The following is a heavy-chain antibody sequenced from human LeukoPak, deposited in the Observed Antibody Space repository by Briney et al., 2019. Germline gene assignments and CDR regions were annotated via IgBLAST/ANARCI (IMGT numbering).Heavy chain of an antibody. CDR3: VRDGKDGFNFDF. CDR1: GGSITGSSYY. V-gene: IGHV4-61*01. CDR2: YYYSGST. D-gene: IGHD5-24*01. J-gene: IGHJ4*02. Sequence: SETLSLTCTVSGGSITGSSYYWSWIRQPPGKGLEWIGHYYYSGSTRYNPSLEGRAIISVDTSINQLSLKVSSVTAADTAVYYCVRDGKDGFNFDFWGPGTLVTVSS.